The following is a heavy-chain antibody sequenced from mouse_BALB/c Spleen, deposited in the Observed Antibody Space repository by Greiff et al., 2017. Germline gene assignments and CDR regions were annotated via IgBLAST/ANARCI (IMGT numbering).Heavy chain of an antibody. CDR3: ARGYRGYFDV. V-gene: IGHV14-3*02. CDR1: GFNIKDTY. Sequence: EVHLVESGAELVKPGASVKLSCTASGFNIKDTYMHWVKQRPEQGLEWIGRIDPANGNTKYDPKFQGKATITADTSSNTAYLQLSSLTSEDTAVYYCARGYRGYFDVWGAGTTVTVSS. J-gene: IGHJ1*01. D-gene: IGHD2-14*01. CDR2: IDPANGNT.